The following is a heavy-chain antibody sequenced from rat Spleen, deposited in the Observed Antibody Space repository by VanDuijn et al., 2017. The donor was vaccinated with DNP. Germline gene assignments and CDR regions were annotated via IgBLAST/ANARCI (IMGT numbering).Heavy chain of an antibody. Sequence: EVQLQESGPGLVKPSQSLSLTCSVTGYSITGNYWGWIRKFPGNKMEWIGHIDYGGSTSYNPSLKSRISITRDTSKNQFFLHLNSVTTEDTATYYCARYYSSYIYYFDYWGQGVLVTVSS. D-gene: IGHD1-2*01. J-gene: IGHJ2*01. CDR3: ARYYSSYIYYFDY. CDR2: IDYGGST. V-gene: IGHV3-1*01. CDR1: GYSITGNY.